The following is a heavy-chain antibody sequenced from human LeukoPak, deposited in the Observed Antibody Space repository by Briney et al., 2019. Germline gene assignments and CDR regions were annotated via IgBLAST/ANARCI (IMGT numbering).Heavy chain of an antibody. CDR2: IIPILGIA. J-gene: IGHJ6*02. CDR3: ARPRDPYYYYYGMDV. V-gene: IGHV1-69*04. CDR1: EGTFSSYA. Sequence: ASVQVSCKASEGTFSSYAISWVRQAPGQGLEWMGRIIPILGIANYAQKFQGRVTITADKSTSTAYMELSSLRSEDTAVYYCARPRDPYYYYYGMDVWGQGTTVTVSS.